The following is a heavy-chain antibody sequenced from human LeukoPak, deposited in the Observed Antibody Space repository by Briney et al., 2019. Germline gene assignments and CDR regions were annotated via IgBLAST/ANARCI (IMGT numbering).Heavy chain of an antibody. CDR2: IKLDGSEK. Sequence: GGSLRLSCVASGFTFGKYWMSWVRQAPGKRLEWVANIKLDGSEKNYVDFVKGRFTISRDNTKNSLYLQMNSLRAEDTAVFYCARDQYDTWSRRGNFDSWGQGTLVIVSS. CDR1: GFTFGKYW. J-gene: IGHJ4*02. V-gene: IGHV3-7*03. CDR3: ARDQYDTWSRRGNFDS. D-gene: IGHD3-3*01.